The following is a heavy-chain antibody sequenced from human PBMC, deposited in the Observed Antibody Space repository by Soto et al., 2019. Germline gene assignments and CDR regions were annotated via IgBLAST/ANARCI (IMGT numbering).Heavy chain of an antibody. J-gene: IGHJ5*02. Sequence: QVKLVQSGAEVKQPGSSVKVSCKASGGTFSSYSFSWVRQAPGQGLEWMGGITSIFGTVHYAQNFRGRVTITADKSTNIVHMELSSLRSEDTAVFYCAREGDTREGRGVFFSWGQGTLVTVSS. D-gene: IGHD3-16*01. CDR3: AREGDTREGRGVFFS. CDR1: GGTFSSYS. V-gene: IGHV1-69*06. CDR2: ITSIFGTV.